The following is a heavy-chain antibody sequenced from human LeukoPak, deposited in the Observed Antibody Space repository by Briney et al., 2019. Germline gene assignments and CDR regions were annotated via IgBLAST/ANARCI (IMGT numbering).Heavy chain of an antibody. CDR1: GFTFSSYA. V-gene: IGHV3-23*01. Sequence: PGGSLRLSCAASGFTFSSYAMSWVRQAPGKGLEWVSAISGSGGSTYYADSVKGRFTISRDNSKNTLYLQMNSLRAEDTAVYYCAKDLSYYDFWSGYLYWGQGTLVTVSS. J-gene: IGHJ4*02. CDR3: AKDLSYYDFWSGYLY. CDR2: ISGSGGST. D-gene: IGHD3-3*01.